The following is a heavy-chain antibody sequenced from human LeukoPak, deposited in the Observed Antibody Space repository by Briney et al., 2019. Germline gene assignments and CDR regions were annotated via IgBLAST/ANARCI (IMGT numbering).Heavy chain of an antibody. CDR3: ARLYCSSTSCHDAFDI. V-gene: IGHV1-2*02. CDR2: INPNSGGT. CDR1: GYTFTGYY. D-gene: IGHD2-2*01. J-gene: IGHJ3*02. Sequence: ASVKVSCKASGYTFTGYYMHWVRQAPGQGLEWMGWINPNSGGTNYAQKFQGRVTMTRDTSISTAYMELSRLRSDDTAVYYCARLYCSSTSCHDAFDIWGQGTMITVSS.